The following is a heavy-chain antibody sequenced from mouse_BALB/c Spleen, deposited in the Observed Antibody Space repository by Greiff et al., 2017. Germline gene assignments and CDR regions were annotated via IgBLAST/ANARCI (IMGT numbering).Heavy chain of an antibody. J-gene: IGHJ2*01. CDR3: ARSAEMIPYYFDD. D-gene: IGHD2-4*01. Sequence: QVQLQQSGPQLVRPGASVKISCKTSGYTFTSYWIQWVKQRPGQGLGWIGEIFPGTGTTYYNEKFKGKATLTIDTSSSTAYMQLSSLTSEDSAVYVCARSAEMIPYYFDDWGQGTTLTVSS. CDR2: IFPGTGTT. V-gene: IGHV1S132*01. CDR1: GYTFTSYW.